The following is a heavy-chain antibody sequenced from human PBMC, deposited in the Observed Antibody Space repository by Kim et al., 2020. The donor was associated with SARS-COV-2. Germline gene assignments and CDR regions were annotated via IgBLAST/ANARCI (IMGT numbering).Heavy chain of an antibody. Sequence: YAVSVRSRITINPDTSKNHFSLQLNSVTPGDTAVYYCERDGYDCWEGVDVWGQGTTVTVSS. D-gene: IGHD3-3*01. CDR3: ERDGYDCWEGVDV. V-gene: IGHV6-1*01. J-gene: IGHJ6*02.